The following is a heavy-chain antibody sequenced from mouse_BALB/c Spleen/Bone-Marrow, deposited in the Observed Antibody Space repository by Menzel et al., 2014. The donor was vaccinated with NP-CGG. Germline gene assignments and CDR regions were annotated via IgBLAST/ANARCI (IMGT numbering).Heavy chain of an antibody. J-gene: IGHJ3*01. V-gene: IGHV1-18*01. D-gene: IGHD2-3*01. CDR3: ARDGYYEGVFAY. Sequence: EVKLVEAGPELVKPGASMKISCKASGYSFTGYTMNWVKQNHGKHLEWTGLINPYNGGTNYTQKFKGEATLTVDKSSSTAYMELLSLTSEDSAVYYCARDGYYEGVFAYWGQGTLVTVSA. CDR2: INPYNGGT. CDR1: GYSFTGYT.